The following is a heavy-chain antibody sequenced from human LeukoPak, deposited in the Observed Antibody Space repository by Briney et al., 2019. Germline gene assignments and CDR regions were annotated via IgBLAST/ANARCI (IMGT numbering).Heavy chain of an antibody. D-gene: IGHD3-22*01. Sequence: GGSLRLSCVASGFTFSSYGMHWVRQAPGKGLEWVAFIRYDGSNKYYADSVKGRFTISRDNSKNTLYLQMNSLRAEDTAVYYCAKDYDSSGYYPLCYFDYWGQGTLVTVSS. J-gene: IGHJ4*02. V-gene: IGHV3-30*02. CDR1: GFTFSSYG. CDR2: IRYDGSNK. CDR3: AKDYDSSGYYPLCYFDY.